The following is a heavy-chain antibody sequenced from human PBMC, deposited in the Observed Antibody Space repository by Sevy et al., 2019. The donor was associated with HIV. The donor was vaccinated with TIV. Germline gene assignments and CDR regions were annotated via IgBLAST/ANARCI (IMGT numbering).Heavy chain of an antibody. CDR3: AKGSGGSGSYYDS. D-gene: IGHD3-10*01. J-gene: IGHJ4*02. V-gene: IGHV3-43D*04. CDR2: IDWDGGST. Sequence: GGSLRLSCAASGFTFDDYAMHWVRQAPGKGLEWVSRIDWDGGSTYYADSVKGRFTISRDNSKNSLYLQMNSLRAEDTACYYGAKGSGGSGSYYDSWGQGTLVTVSS. CDR1: GFTFDDYA.